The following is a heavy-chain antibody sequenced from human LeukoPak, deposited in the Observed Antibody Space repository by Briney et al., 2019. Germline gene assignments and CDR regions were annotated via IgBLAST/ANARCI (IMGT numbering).Heavy chain of an antibody. CDR1: GFTFSSYA. V-gene: IGHV3-23*01. D-gene: IGHD5-12*01. CDR2: IYGNGATT. J-gene: IGHJ4*02. CDR3: ARKYSGFDY. Sequence: GGSLRLSCAVSGFTFSSYAMNWVRQAPGKGLEWVSIIYGNGATTDYADSVKGRFTISRDDSKNTLYPQMNSLRAEDTAVHYCARKYSGFDYWGQGTLVTVSS.